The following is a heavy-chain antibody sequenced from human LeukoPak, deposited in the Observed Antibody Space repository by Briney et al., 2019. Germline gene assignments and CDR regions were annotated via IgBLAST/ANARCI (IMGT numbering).Heavy chain of an antibody. D-gene: IGHD6-13*01. Sequence: GSLRLSCAASGFTFSSHWMSWVRQAPGKGLEWIGEINHSGSTNYNPSLKSRVTISVDTSKNQFSLKLSSVTAADTAVYYCARGRTAAGISSWFDPWGQGTLVTVSS. CDR3: ARGRTAAGISSWFDP. CDR1: GFTFSSHW. V-gene: IGHV4-34*01. CDR2: INHSGST. J-gene: IGHJ5*02.